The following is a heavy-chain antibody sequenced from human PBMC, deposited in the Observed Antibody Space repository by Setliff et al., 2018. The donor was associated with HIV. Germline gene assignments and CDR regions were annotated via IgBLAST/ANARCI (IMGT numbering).Heavy chain of an antibody. J-gene: IGHJ2*01. CDR1: GGSISSYY. CDR2: IYYSGST. CDR3: ARASDGDYEFWYFDL. D-gene: IGHD4-17*01. V-gene: IGHV4-59*01. Sequence: ETLSLTCTVSGGSISSYYWSWIRQPPGKGLEWIGYIYYSGSTNYNPSLKSRVTISVDTSKNQFSLKLSSVTAADTAVYYCARASDGDYEFWYFDLWGRGTLVTVSS.